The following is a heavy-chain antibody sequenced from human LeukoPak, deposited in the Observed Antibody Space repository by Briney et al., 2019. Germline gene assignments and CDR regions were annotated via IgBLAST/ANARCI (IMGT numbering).Heavy chain of an antibody. V-gene: IGHV3-23*01. CDR1: GFTFSSYG. CDR3: AKGAEEGVVITSVYYYYMDV. CDR2: ISGSGTNT. Sequence: GGSLRLSCAASGFTFSSYGMSWVRQAPGKGLEWVSGISGSGTNTNYADSVKGRFTISRDNSKNTVYLQMNTLRAADTAVYYCAKGAEEGVVITSVYYYYMDVWGKGTTVTISS. D-gene: IGHD3-22*01. J-gene: IGHJ6*03.